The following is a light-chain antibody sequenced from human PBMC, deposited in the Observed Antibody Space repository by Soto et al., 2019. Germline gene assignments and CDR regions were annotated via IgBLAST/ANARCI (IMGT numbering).Light chain of an antibody. J-gene: IGLJ1*01. V-gene: IGLV1-40*01. Sequence: HSVLTQPPSVSGAPGQGVTISCTGSSSNIGAGYDVHWYQQLPRTAPKLLIYSSVNRPSGVPDRFSASKSGTSASLAITGLRPEDEADYYCQSYDSRLNGYVFGTGTKLTVL. CDR2: SSV. CDR1: SSNIGAGYD. CDR3: QSYDSRLNGYV.